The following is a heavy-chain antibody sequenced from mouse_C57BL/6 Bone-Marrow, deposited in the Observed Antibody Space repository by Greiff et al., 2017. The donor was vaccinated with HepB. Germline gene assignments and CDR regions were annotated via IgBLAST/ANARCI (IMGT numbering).Heavy chain of an antibody. V-gene: IGHV5-4*01. J-gene: IGHJ1*03. D-gene: IGHD2-5*01. CDR2: ISDGGSYT. Sequence: EVQLVESGGGLVKPGVSLKLSCAASGFTFSSYAMSWVRQTPEKRLEWVATISDGGSYTYYPDNVKGRFTISRDNAKNNLYLQMSHLKSEDTAMYYCARGGPTIVTTWYFDVWGTGTTVTVSS. CDR3: ARGGPTIVTTWYFDV. CDR1: GFTFSSYA.